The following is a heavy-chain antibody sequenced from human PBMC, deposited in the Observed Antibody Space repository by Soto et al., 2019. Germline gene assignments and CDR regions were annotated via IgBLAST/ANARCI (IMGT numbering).Heavy chain of an antibody. D-gene: IGHD2-15*01. Sequence: QVLLQESGPRLVKPSQTLSLPCTVSGASIRRRGYYGSWIRHHPGEGLEWIGFVYYSGITDYNPSLKRRVSISADPSKNEFSLRLYSVTAADTAVYYCASSGGPGGDWFDPWGPGTLVTISS. CDR1: GASIRRRGYY. J-gene: IGHJ5*02. CDR3: ASSGGPGGDWFDP. CDR2: VYYSGIT. V-gene: IGHV4-31*03.